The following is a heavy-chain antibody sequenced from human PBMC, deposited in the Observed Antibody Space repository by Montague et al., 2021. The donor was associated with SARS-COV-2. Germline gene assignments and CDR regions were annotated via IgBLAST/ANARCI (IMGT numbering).Heavy chain of an antibody. CDR3: TQERGPGRTTWHYFDY. V-gene: IGHV6-1*01. Sequence: CVISGDSVSSNIAAWNWIRQSPSRGLEWLGRTYYRSKWYNDYAVSVRSRITISPDTSKNQFSLQLNSVTPEDTAVYYCTQERGPGRTTWHYFDYRGQGTLVTVSS. CDR1: GDSVSSNIAA. J-gene: IGHJ4*02. D-gene: IGHD1-14*01. CDR2: TYYRSKWYN.